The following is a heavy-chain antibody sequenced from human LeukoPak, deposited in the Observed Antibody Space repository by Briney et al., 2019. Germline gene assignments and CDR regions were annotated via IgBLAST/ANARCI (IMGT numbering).Heavy chain of an antibody. CDR2: IWYDGSNK. V-gene: IGHV3-33*01. CDR1: GFTFSSYG. J-gene: IGHJ4*02. D-gene: IGHD3-22*01. CDR3: ARDLHYYDSSGYHRDY. Sequence: PGGSLRLSCAASGFTFSSYGMHWVRQAPGKGLEWVAVIWYDGSNKYYADSVKGRFTISRDNSKNTLYLQMNSLRAEDTAVYYCARDLHYYDSSGYHRDYWGQGTLVTVSS.